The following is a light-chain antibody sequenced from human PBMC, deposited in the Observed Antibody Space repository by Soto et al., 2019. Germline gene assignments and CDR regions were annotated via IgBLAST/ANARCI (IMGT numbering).Light chain of an antibody. CDR3: QSYDSSLSGSRV. Sequence: QAVVTQPPSVSGPPGQRVTISCTGSSSNIGAGYDVHWYQQLPGTAPKLLIYGNSNRPSGVPDRFSGSKSGTSASLAITGLQAEDEGDYYCQSYDSSLSGSRVFGGGTKLTVL. CDR2: GNS. CDR1: SSNIGAGYD. V-gene: IGLV1-40*01. J-gene: IGLJ2*01.